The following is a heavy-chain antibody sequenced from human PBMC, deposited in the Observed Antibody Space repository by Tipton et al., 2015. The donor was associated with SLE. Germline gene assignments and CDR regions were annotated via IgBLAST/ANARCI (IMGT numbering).Heavy chain of an antibody. Sequence: TLSLTCTVSGASISTYYWNWIRQAPGKGLEWIGYIYYTDISPSEKTNYNPSLRSQVTMSIVTSKNQFSLNLNSVTAADTAVYYCARQGGTLDAFDIWARGTMVTVSS. CDR3: ARQGGTLDAFDI. CDR1: GASISTYY. CDR2: IYYTDISPSEKT. J-gene: IGHJ3*02. V-gene: IGHV4-59*01.